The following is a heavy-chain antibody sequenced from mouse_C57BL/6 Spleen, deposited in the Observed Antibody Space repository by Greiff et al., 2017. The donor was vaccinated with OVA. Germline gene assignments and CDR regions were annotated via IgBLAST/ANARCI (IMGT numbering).Heavy chain of an antibody. D-gene: IGHD1-1*01. J-gene: IGHJ2*01. CDR1: GFTSSDYG. V-gene: IGHV5-17*01. CDR3: ARGYYGSSEYYFDY. Sequence: EVKVVESGGGLVKPGGSLKLSCAASGFTSSDYGMHWVRQAPEKGLEWVAYISSGSSTIYYADTVKGRFTISRDNAKNTLFLQMTSLRSEDTAMYYCARGYYGSSEYYFDYWGQGTTLTVSS. CDR2: ISSGSSTI.